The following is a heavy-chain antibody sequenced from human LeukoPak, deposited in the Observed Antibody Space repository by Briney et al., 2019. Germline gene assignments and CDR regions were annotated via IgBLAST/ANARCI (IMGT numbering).Heavy chain of an antibody. D-gene: IGHD2-15*01. V-gene: IGHV4-31*03. Sequence: PSETLSLTCTVSGGSISSGGYYWSWIRQHPGKGLEWIGYIYYSGSTYYNPSLKSRVTISVDTSKNQFSLKLSSVTAADTAVYYCARTEIVVVITGWFDPWGQGTLVTVSS. CDR2: IYYSGST. J-gene: IGHJ5*02. CDR1: GGSISSGGYY. CDR3: ARTEIVVVITGWFDP.